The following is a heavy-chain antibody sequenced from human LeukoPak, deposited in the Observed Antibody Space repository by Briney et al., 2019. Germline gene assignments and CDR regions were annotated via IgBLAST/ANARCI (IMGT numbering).Heavy chain of an antibody. Sequence: SVKVSCKASGGTFSSYTISWVRQAPGQGLEWMGRIIPILGIANYAQKFQGRVTITADKSTSTTYMELSSLRSEDTAVYYCAREYTVTTGYFQHWGQGTLVTVSS. CDR1: GGTFSSYT. V-gene: IGHV1-69*04. D-gene: IGHD4-17*01. J-gene: IGHJ1*01. CDR2: IIPILGIA. CDR3: AREYTVTTGYFQH.